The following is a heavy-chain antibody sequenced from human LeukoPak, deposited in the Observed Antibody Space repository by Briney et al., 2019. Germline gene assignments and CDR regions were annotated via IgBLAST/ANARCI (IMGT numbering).Heavy chain of an antibody. CDR3: AKDMSGDYEGEFDY. CDR2: ISWNSGSI. D-gene: IGHD4-17*01. CDR1: GFTFDDYA. Sequence: GGSLRLSCAASGFTFDDYAMHWVRQAPGKGLEWVSGISWNSGSIGYADSVKGRFTISRDNAKNSLYLQMNSLRAEDTALYYCAKDMSGDYEGEFDYWGQGTLVTVSS. V-gene: IGHV3-9*01. J-gene: IGHJ4*02.